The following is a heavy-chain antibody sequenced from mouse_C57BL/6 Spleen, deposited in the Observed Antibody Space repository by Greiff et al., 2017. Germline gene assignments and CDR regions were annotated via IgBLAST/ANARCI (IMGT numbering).Heavy chain of an antibody. J-gene: IGHJ2*01. CDR3: ARVHYGSPYYFDY. D-gene: IGHD1-1*01. CDR1: GYAFSSYW. V-gene: IGHV1-80*01. CDR2: IYPGDGDT. Sequence: VHLVESGAELVKPGASVKISCKASGYAFSSYWMNWVKQRPGKGLEWIGQIYPGDGDTNYNGKFKGKATLTADKSSSTAYMQLSSLTSEDSAVYFCARVHYGSPYYFDYWGQGTTLTVSS.